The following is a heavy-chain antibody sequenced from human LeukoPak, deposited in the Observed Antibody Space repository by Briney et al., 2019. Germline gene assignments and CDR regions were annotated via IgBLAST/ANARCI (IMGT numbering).Heavy chain of an antibody. V-gene: IGHV4-39*07. D-gene: IGHD5-18*01. Sequence: SETLSLTCTVSGGSISSSSYYWGWIRQPPGKGLEWIGSIYYSGSTYYNPSLKSRVTISVDTSKNQFSLKLSSVTAADTAVYYCARAMGDSYGSTQDFDYWGQGTLVTVSS. CDR2: IYYSGST. J-gene: IGHJ4*02. CDR1: GGSISSSSYY. CDR3: ARAMGDSYGSTQDFDY.